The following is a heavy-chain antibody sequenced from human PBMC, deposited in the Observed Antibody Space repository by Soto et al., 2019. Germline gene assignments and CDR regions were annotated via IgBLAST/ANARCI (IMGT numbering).Heavy chain of an antibody. CDR3: ASGGVRGVITRNTQTRPDY. CDR2: ISGSGGST. Sequence: GGSLRLSCAASGFTFSSYAMSWVRQAPGKGLEWVSAISGSGGSTYYADSVKGRFTISRDNSKNTRYLQMNSLRAEDTAVYYCASGGVRGVITRNTQTRPDYWGQGTLVTVSS. CDR1: GFTFSSYA. J-gene: IGHJ4*02. D-gene: IGHD3-10*01. V-gene: IGHV3-23*01.